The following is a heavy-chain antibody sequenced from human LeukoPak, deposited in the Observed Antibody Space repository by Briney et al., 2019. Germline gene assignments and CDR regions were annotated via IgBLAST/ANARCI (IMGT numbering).Heavy chain of an antibody. CDR3: ARDRIPPTGYYWHYMDV. Sequence: ASVKVSCKASGYTFTGYHMHWVRQDPGQRLEWIGWINPNSGGTNYAQKFQGRVTMTCDTSISTAYMELSRLRSDDTAVYYCARDRIPPTGYYWHYMDVWGKGTTVTVSS. CDR2: INPNSGGT. J-gene: IGHJ6*03. V-gene: IGHV1-2*02. CDR1: GYTFTGYH. D-gene: IGHD3-10*01.